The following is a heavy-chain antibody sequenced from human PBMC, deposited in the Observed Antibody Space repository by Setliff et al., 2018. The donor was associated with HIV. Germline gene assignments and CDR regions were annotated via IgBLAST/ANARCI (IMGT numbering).Heavy chain of an antibody. Sequence: PGGSLRLSCAASGFTFNKYGMSWVRQAPGKGVEWVSGISGSGAITYYADSVKGRFSISRDNSKNTLYLQLDSLTADDTAVYYCATSPLPGFSDYIWGSDYFDSWGQGALVTVSS. CDR2: ISGSGAIT. CDR1: GFTFNKYG. D-gene: IGHD3-16*01. CDR3: ATSPLPGFSDYIWGSDYFDS. V-gene: IGHV3-23*01. J-gene: IGHJ4*02.